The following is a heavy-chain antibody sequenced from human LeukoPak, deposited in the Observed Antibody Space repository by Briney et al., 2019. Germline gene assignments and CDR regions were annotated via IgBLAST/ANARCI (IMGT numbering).Heavy chain of an antibody. J-gene: IGHJ4*02. CDR3: ARGLRYCSSTSCYPWERTYYFDY. CDR1: GGSVSSSSYY. CDR2: INHSGST. V-gene: IGHV4-39*07. D-gene: IGHD2-2*01. Sequence: SETLSLTCTVSGGSVSSSSYYWGWIRQPPGKGLEWIGEINHSGSTNYNPSLKSRVTISVDTSKNQFSLKLSSVTAADTAVYYCARGLRYCSSTSCYPWERTYYFDYWGQGTLVTVSS.